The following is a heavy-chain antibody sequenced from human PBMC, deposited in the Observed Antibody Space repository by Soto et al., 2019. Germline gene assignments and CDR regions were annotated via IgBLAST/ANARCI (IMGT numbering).Heavy chain of an antibody. CDR2: IYYSGST. D-gene: IGHD3-16*02. Sequence: PSETLSLTCTVSGGSISSYYCSWIRQPPGKGLEWIGYIYYSGSTNYNPSLKSRVTISVDTSKNQFSLKLSSVTAADTAVYFCAKGLSPAPASFYYYGMDVWGLGTTVTVSS. J-gene: IGHJ6*02. V-gene: IGHV4-59*08. CDR1: GGSISSYY. CDR3: AKGLSPAPASFYYYGMDV.